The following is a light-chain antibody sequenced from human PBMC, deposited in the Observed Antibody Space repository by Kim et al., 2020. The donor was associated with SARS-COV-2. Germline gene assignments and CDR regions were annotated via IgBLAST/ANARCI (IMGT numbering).Light chain of an antibody. CDR2: GKN. Sequence: VALGQTVRITCQGDSLRRYYASWYQQKPGQAPVLVIYGKNNRPSGIPDRFSGSSSGNTASLTITGAQAEDEADYYCNTRDSSGNHAFGTGTKVTVL. V-gene: IGLV3-19*01. CDR3: NTRDSSGNHA. CDR1: SLRRYY. J-gene: IGLJ1*01.